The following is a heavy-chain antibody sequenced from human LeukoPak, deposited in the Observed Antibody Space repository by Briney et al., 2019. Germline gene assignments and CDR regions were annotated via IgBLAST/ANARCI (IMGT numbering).Heavy chain of an antibody. Sequence: GGSLRLSCAASGFTFSSYAMHWVRQAPGKGLEWVAVISYDGSNKYYADSVKGRFTISRDNSKNTLYLQMNSLRAEDTAVYYCASPVSPFSSSGSYLDAYYYYGMDVWGQGTTVTVSS. CDR1: GFTFSSYA. J-gene: IGHJ6*02. CDR3: ASPVSPFSSSGSYLDAYYYYGMDV. D-gene: IGHD3-10*01. CDR2: ISYDGSNK. V-gene: IGHV3-30-3*01.